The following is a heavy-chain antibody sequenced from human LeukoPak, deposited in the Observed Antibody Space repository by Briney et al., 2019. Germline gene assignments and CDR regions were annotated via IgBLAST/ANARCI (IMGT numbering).Heavy chain of an antibody. D-gene: IGHD1-26*01. CDR1: GGSISSYY. J-gene: IGHJ6*03. CDR3: ARRFDDPWENYYYMDV. Sequence: PSETLSLTCTVSGGSISSYYWSWIRQPPGKGLEWIGYIYTSGSTNCNPSLKSRVTISVDTSKNQFSLKLSSVTAADTAVYYCARRFDDPWENYYYMDVWGKGTTVTVSS. CDR2: IYTSGST. V-gene: IGHV4-4*09.